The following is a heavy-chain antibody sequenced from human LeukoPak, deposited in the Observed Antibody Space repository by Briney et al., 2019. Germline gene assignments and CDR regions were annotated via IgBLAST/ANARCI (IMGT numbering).Heavy chain of an antibody. CDR3: ARITGTFYMDV. CDR1: GGSISSYY. D-gene: IGHD1-20*01. V-gene: IGHV4-59*01. CDR2: IYYSGST. Sequence: SETLSLTCTVPGGSISSYYWSWIRQPPGKGLEWIGYIYYSGSTNYNPSLKSRVTISVDTSKNQFSLKLSSVTAADTAVYYCARITGTFYMDVWGKGTTVTVSS. J-gene: IGHJ6*03.